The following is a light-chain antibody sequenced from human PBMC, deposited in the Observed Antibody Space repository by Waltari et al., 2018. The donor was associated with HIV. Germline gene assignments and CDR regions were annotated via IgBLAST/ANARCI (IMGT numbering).Light chain of an antibody. CDR2: VNSDGSH. CDR3: QTWGSGIRV. Sequence: QLALAQSPSASASLGASVKLTCTLSRGHRRNAIAWHQQQPEKGPRYLMKVNSDGSHIKGDGIPDRFSGSSSGAECYLTISSLQSEDEADYYCQTWGSGIRVFGGGTKLTVL. V-gene: IGLV4-69*01. J-gene: IGLJ3*02. CDR1: RGHRRNA.